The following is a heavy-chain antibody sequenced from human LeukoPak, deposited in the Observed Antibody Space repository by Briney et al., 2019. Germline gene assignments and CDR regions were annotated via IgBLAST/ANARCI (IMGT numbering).Heavy chain of an antibody. J-gene: IGHJ4*02. CDR3: ARDLAARGSSGY. Sequence: ASVKVSCKASGYIFTNCGISWVRQAPGQGLEWMGWISTNNGNTNYAQKLQGRVTMTTDTSTSTAYMELRSLRSDDTAVYYCARDLAARGSSGYWGQGTLVTVSS. CDR1: GYIFTNCG. CDR2: ISTNNGNT. V-gene: IGHV1-18*01. D-gene: IGHD6-6*01.